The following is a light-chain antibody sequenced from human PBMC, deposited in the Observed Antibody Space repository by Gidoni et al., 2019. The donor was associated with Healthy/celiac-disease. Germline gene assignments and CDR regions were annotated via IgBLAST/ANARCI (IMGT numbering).Light chain of an antibody. CDR2: AAS. CDR1: QSISSY. Sequence: DIQMTQSPSSLSASVGDRVTITCRASQSISSYFNWYQQKPGKAPKRLIYAASSLQSGVPSRVSGSGSGTDFTLTISRLQPEDFATYYCQQSYSTLTWTFGQGTKVEIK. J-gene: IGKJ1*01. V-gene: IGKV1-39*01. CDR3: QQSYSTLTWT.